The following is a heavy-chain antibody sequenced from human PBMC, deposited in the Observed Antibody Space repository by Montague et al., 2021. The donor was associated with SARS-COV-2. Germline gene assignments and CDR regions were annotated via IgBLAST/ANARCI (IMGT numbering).Heavy chain of an antibody. D-gene: IGHD1-26*01. Sequence: SETLSLTCTVSGGSISPYYWSWIRQPPGKGLEWIGYIYYTGSTNYNSSPKSRLTISVDTSKNQFSLKVTSVTPADTAVYYCARVGWEVGVGAHYFDHWGQGTLVTVSS. J-gene: IGHJ4*02. V-gene: IGHV4-59*01. CDR1: GGSISPYY. CDR3: ARVGWEVGVGAHYFDH. CDR2: IYYTGST.